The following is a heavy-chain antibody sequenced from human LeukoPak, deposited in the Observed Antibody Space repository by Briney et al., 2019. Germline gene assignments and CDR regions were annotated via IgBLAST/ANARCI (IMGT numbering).Heavy chain of an antibody. CDR3: ARGYGSSGWYGNVDY. J-gene: IGHJ4*02. V-gene: IGHV4-34*01. CDR2: INHSGST. Sequence: ASETLSLTCAVYGGSFSGYYWSWIRQPPGKGLEWIGEINHSGSTNYNPSLKSRVTISVDTSKNQFSLKLSSVTAADTAVYYCARGYGSSGWYGNVDYWGQGTLVNVSS. D-gene: IGHD6-19*01. CDR1: GGSFSGYY.